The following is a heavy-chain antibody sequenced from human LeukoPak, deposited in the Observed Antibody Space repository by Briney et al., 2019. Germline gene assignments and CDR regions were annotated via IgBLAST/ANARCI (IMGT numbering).Heavy chain of an antibody. CDR1: GGSFSGYY. V-gene: IGHV4-34*01. CDR2: INHSGST. CDR3: ARGQDSSGWFDP. D-gene: IGHD6-19*01. J-gene: IGHJ5*02. Sequence: SETLSLTCAVYGGSFSGYYWSWIRQPPGKGLEWIGEINHSGSTNYNPSLKSRVTISVDTPKNQFSLKLSSVTAADTAVYYCARGQDSSGWFDPWGQGTLVTVSS.